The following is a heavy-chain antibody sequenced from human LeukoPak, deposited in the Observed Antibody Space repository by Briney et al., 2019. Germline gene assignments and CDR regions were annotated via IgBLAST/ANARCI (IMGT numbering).Heavy chain of an antibody. Sequence: KPSETLSLTCTVSGGSISSYYWSWIRQPPGKGLEWIGYIYYSGSTNYNPSLKSRVTISVDTSKNQFSLKLSSVTAADTAVYYCAREGLGHGDYGFDPWGQGTLVTVSS. CDR1: GGSISSYY. D-gene: IGHD4-17*01. V-gene: IGHV4-59*01. J-gene: IGHJ5*02. CDR3: AREGLGHGDYGFDP. CDR2: IYYSGST.